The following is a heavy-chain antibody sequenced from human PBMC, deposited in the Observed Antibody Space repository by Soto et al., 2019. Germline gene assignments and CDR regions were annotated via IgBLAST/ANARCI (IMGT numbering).Heavy chain of an antibody. J-gene: IGHJ5*02. D-gene: IGHD2-21*02. Sequence: SEILSLTCTVSGGSISSSSYYWSWIRQPPGKGLEWIGYIYYSGSTNYNPSLKSRVTISVDTSKNQFSLKLSSVTAADTAVYYCARGYCGGDCYSYNWFDPWGQGTLVTVSS. CDR3: ARGYCGGDCYSYNWFDP. V-gene: IGHV4-61*01. CDR1: GGSISSSSYY. CDR2: IYYSGST.